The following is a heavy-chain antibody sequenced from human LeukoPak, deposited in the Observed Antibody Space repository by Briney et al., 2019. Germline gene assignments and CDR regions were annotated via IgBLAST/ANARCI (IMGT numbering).Heavy chain of an antibody. CDR1: DGSITSSF. Sequence: PSETLSLTCTVSDGSITSSFWSWIRQPPGKGLEWIGYVHYSGVTNSNPSLKSRVTISVDTSKNQFSLKLNSVTAADTAVYFCARYYCPGGSYSHFDYWGQGALVTVSS. CDR2: VHYSGVT. CDR3: ARYYCPGGSYSHFDY. D-gene: IGHD2-21*02. V-gene: IGHV4-59*01. J-gene: IGHJ4*02.